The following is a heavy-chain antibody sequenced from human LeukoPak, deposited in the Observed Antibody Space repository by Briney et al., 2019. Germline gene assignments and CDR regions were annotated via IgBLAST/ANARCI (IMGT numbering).Heavy chain of an antibody. D-gene: IGHD4-11*01. Sequence: SETLSLTCAVYGGSFSGYYWNWIRQPPGKGLEWIGEINHGGGTYYNPSLKSRVTISVDTSKNQFSLKLSFVTAADTAVYYCARGDYSNSDWYFDLWGRGSLVTVSS. V-gene: IGHV4-34*01. CDR2: INHGGGT. CDR1: GGSFSGYY. J-gene: IGHJ2*01. CDR3: ARGDYSNSDWYFDL.